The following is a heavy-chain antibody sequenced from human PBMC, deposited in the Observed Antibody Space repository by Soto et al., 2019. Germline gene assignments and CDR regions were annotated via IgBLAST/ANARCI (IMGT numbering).Heavy chain of an antibody. CDR3: ARDLRSSGYEYDAFDI. J-gene: IGHJ3*02. CDR2: IIPIFGTA. Sequence: GASVKVSCKASGGTFSSYAISWVRQAPGQGLKWMGGIIPIFGTANYAQKFQGRVTITADESTSTAYMELSSLRSEDTAVYYCARDLRSSGYEYDAFDIWGQGTMVTVSS. CDR1: GGTFSSYA. D-gene: IGHD3-22*01. V-gene: IGHV1-69*13.